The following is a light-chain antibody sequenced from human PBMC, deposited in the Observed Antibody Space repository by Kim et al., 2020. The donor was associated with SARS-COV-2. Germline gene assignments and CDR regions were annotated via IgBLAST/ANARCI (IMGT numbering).Light chain of an antibody. V-gene: IGLV10-54*01. CDR2: RND. J-gene: IGLJ2*01. CDR1: RINVGGQG. CDR3: SAWDGSLSSWL. Sequence: QTATFTCSGNRINVGGQGVAWLQQHQGHPPKLLSYRNDNRPSGISERFSASRSGNTASLTITGLQPEDEADYYCSAWDGSLSSWLFGGGTQLTVL.